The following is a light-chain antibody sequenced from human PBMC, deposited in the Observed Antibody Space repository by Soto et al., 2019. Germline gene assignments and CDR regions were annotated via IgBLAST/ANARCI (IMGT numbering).Light chain of an antibody. CDR1: ESISSSY. J-gene: IGKJ3*01. Sequence: EVVLTQSPGTLSLSPGERATLSCRASESISSSYLAWYQHKPGQPPRLLIYGASTRASGIPDRFSGGGSGTDLTLTISRLEPEDFAVYYCPRYGRSPPGFTFGPGTKVDI. CDR2: GAS. V-gene: IGKV3-20*01. CDR3: PRYGRSPPGFT.